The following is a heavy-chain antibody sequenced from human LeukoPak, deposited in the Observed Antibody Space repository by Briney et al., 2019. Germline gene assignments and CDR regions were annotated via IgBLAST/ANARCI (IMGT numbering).Heavy chain of an antibody. CDR3: ASIVYSGYDSNDF. D-gene: IGHD5-12*01. Sequence: GGSLRLSCAASGFTFSNYGMHWVRQAPGKGLEWVAFVRYDGSNEYYADSVKGRFTISRDNSKKTLYLEMNSLRPEDTAVYYCASIVYSGYDSNDFWGQGTLVTVSS. V-gene: IGHV3-30*02. CDR2: VRYDGSNE. CDR1: GFTFSNYG. J-gene: IGHJ4*02.